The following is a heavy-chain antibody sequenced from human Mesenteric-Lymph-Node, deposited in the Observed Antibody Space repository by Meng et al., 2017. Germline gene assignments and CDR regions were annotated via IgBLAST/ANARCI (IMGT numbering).Heavy chain of an antibody. V-gene: IGHV4-61*02. CDR3: ARSNADTAMVTKYFQH. D-gene: IGHD5-18*01. CDR2: IYTSGST. CDR1: GGSISSGSYY. Sequence: SETLSLTCTVSGGSISSGSYYWSWIRQPAGKGLEWIGRIYTSGSTNYNPTRKSRVTISVDTSKNQFSLKLSSVTAADTAVYYCARSNADTAMVTKYFQHWGQGTLVTVSS. J-gene: IGHJ1*01.